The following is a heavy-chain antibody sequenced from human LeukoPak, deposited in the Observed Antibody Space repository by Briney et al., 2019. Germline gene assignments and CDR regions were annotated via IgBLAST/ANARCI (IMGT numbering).Heavy chain of an antibody. D-gene: IGHD6-19*01. CDR3: ARGGSGYSSCWYSNWFDP. V-gene: IGHV1-69*13. J-gene: IGHJ5*02. CDR1: GCTFSSYA. Sequence: SVKVSCKASGCTFSSYAISWVRQAPGQGLEWMGGIIPIFGSANYAQKFQGRVTIPADESTSTAYMELSSLRSEDTAVYYCARGGSGYSSCWYSNWFDPWGQGTLVTVSS. CDR2: IIPIFGSA.